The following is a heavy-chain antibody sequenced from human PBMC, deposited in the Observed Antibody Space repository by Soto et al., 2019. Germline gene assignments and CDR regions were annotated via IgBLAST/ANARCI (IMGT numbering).Heavy chain of an antibody. V-gene: IGHV4-34*01. CDR1: GGSFSGYY. D-gene: IGHD3-10*01. J-gene: IGHJ3*02. CDR2: INHSGST. Sequence: PSETLSLTCAVYGGSFSGYYWSWIRQPPGKGLEWIGEINHSGSTNYNPSLKSRVTISVDTSRNQFSLKLSSVTAADTAVYYCAVDYYGSGRGAFDIWGQGTMVTVSS. CDR3: AVDYYGSGRGAFDI.